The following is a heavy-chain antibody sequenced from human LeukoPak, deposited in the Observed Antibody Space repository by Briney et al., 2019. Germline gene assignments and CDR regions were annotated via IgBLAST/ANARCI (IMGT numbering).Heavy chain of an antibody. CDR2: ISSSIIYI. V-gene: IGHV3-21*01. CDR1: GFTFSSYS. CDR3: ARDPTSSWETAFDI. D-gene: IGHD1-26*01. J-gene: IGHJ3*02. Sequence: GGSLRLSCAASGFTFSSYSMNWVRQAPGKGLEWVSSISSSIIYIYYADSVKGRFTISRDNAKNSLYLQMNSLRAEDTAVYYCARDPTSSWETAFDIWGQGTMVTVSS.